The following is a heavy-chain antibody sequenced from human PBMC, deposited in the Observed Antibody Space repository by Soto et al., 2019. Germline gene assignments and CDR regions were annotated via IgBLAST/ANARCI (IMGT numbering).Heavy chain of an antibody. CDR3: ARDADLIVVVTATYGMDV. CDR2: INPSGGST. J-gene: IGHJ6*02. Sequence: QVQLVQSGAEVKKPGASVKVSCKASGYTFTSYYMHWVRQAPGQGLEWMGIINPSGGSTSYAQKFQGRVAVTRDTTTSTVYMELSSLRSEDTAVYYCARDADLIVVVTATYGMDVWGQGTTVTVSS. D-gene: IGHD2-21*02. V-gene: IGHV1-46*03. CDR1: GYTFTSYY.